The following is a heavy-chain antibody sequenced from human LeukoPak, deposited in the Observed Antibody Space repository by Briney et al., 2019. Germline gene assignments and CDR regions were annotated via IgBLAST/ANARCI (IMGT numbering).Heavy chain of an antibody. CDR1: GFTVSSNY. J-gene: IGHJ4*02. CDR3: TKLKGWYGEGFFDY. CDR2: LYSGGAT. Sequence: GGSLRLSCAASGFTVSSNYMSWVRQPAGKGLEWVSVLYSGGATFYADAVKGRFTISRDTSKNTLYLQMNDLRADDTAVYYCTKLKGWYGEGFFDYWGQGTLVTVSS. V-gene: IGHV3-53*01. D-gene: IGHD6-19*01.